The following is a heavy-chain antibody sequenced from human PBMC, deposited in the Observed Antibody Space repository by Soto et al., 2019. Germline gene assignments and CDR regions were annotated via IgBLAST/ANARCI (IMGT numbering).Heavy chain of an antibody. V-gene: IGHV1-69*13. CDR1: GGTFSSYA. D-gene: IGHD6-19*01. Sequence: GASVKVSCKASGGTFSSYAISWVRQAPGQGLEWMGGIIPIFGTANYAQKFQGRVTITADESTSTAYMELSSLRSEDTAVYYCARARAIAVADTTGFEYWGQGTLVTVSS. CDR3: ARARAIAVADTTGFEY. CDR2: IIPIFGTA. J-gene: IGHJ4*02.